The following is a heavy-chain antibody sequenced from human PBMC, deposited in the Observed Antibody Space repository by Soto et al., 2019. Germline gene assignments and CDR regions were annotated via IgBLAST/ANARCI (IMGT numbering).Heavy chain of an antibody. CDR2: ISASGGST. CDR1: GFTFSSYA. V-gene: IGHV3-23*01. Sequence: PXXSLSLSFAASGFTFSSYAMRWVLQAPGKGLEWVSGISASGGSTYYADSVKGRFTISRDNSKNTLYLQMQSLRAEDTAVYFCAKRDTAFEFDYWGQGTLVTVSS. J-gene: IGHJ4*02. D-gene: IGHD5-18*01. CDR3: AKRDTAFEFDY.